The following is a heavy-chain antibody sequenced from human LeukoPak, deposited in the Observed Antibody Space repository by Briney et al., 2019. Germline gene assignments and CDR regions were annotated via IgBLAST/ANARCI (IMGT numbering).Heavy chain of an antibody. J-gene: IGHJ5*02. CDR3: ARDYYASESYYNPS. V-gene: IGHV3-23*01. CDR1: GFTFSSYA. D-gene: IGHD3-10*01. Sequence: GGSLRLSCAASGFTFSSYAMSWVRQAPGKGLEWVSTISGSTYYADSVKGRFTTSRDNSKNSLYLQMNSLRAEDTAVYYCARDYYASESYYNPSWGQGTLVTVSS. CDR2: ISGST.